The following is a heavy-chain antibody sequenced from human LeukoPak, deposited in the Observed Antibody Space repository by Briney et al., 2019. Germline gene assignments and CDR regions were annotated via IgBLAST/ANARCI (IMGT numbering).Heavy chain of an antibody. V-gene: IGHV3-48*03. Sequence: PGGSLGLSCAASGFTFSNYEMNWVRQAPGKGLEWVSYISGRGSTVYYADSVKGRFTISRDNARNSLYLQMNSLRAEDTAVYYCARDRYSGYDFGYYGMDVWGQGTTVTVSS. CDR3: ARDRYSGYDFGYYGMDV. D-gene: IGHD5-12*01. CDR1: GFTFSNYE. J-gene: IGHJ6*02. CDR2: ISGRGSTV.